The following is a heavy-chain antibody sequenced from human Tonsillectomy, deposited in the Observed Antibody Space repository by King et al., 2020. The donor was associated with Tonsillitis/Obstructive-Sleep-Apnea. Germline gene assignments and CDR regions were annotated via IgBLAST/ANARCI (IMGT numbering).Heavy chain of an antibody. CDR3: TRPIYCSGGSCYSYYFDY. J-gene: IGHJ4*02. D-gene: IGHD2-15*01. CDR2: IRSKAYGGTT. CDR1: GFTFGDYA. V-gene: IGHV3-49*05. Sequence: VQLVESGGGLVKPGRSLRLSCTASGFTFGDYAMSWFRQAPGKGLEWVGFIRSKAYGGTTEYAASVKGRFTISRDDSKSIAYLQMNRLKTEDTAVYYCTRPIYCSGGSCYSYYFDYWGQGTLVTVSS.